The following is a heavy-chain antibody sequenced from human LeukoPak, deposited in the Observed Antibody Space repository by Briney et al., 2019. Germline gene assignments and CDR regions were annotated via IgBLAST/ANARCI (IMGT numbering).Heavy chain of an antibody. CDR2: IYYSGST. CDR1: GDSISNYY. Sequence: SDTLSLTCNVSGDSISNYYWSWIRQPPGQGLEWIGYIYYSGSTNYNPSLKSRVTISVDTSKNQFSLKLSSVTAADTAVYYCAREGRGVSVGMDVWGQGTTVTVSS. V-gene: IGHV4-59*01. CDR3: AREGRGVSVGMDV. D-gene: IGHD2-8*01. J-gene: IGHJ6*02.